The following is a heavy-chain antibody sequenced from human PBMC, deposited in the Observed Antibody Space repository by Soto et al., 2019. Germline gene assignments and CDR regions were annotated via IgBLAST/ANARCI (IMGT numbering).Heavy chain of an antibody. Sequence: QLQESGPGLVKPSETLSLTCTVSGGSIISSNFYWGWIRQPPGKGLEWIGSVEYGGSTYGNPSLKGRVTLSADTSKNQFSLKLTSVTAADTAIYYCARHVRGAVTMNWFDPWGHGTLVTVSS. D-gene: IGHD3-10*02. CDR3: ARHVRGAVTMNWFDP. V-gene: IGHV4-39*01. J-gene: IGHJ5*02. CDR1: GGSIISSNFY. CDR2: VEYGGST.